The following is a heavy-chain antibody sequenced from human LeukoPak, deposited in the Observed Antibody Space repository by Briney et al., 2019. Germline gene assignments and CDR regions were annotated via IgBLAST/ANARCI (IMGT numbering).Heavy chain of an antibody. J-gene: IGHJ4*02. CDR3: ARESDTAMVD. CDR1: GGSINSGGYS. V-gene: IGHV4-30-2*01. CDR2: IYHSGST. Sequence: PSQTLSLTCAVSGGSINSGGYSWSWIRQPPGKGLEWIGYIYHSGSTYYNPSLKSRVTISVDRSKNQFSLKLSSVTAADTAVYYCARESDTAMVDWGQGTLVTVSS. D-gene: IGHD5-18*01.